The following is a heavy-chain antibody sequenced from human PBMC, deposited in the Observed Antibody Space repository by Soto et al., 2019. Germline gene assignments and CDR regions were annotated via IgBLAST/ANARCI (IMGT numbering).Heavy chain of an antibody. CDR2: FIPILDMA. D-gene: IGHD2-21*01. CDR3: AITYCRDNSCPRDFDF. J-gene: IGHJ4*02. V-gene: IGHV1-69*02. Sequence: QVQVVQSGAEVKKPESSVKVSCKPSGGTFNTYTVNWVRLAPGHGLEWMGRFIPILDMANYAQKFQDRVTITADRSTFTAYVELNSLTSDDTAVYYCAITYCRDNSCPRDFDFWGLGTRVTVSS. CDR1: GGTFNTYT.